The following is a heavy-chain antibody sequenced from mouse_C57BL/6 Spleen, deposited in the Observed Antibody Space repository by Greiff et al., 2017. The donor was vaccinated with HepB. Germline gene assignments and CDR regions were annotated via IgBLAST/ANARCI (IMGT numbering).Heavy chain of an antibody. J-gene: IGHJ2*01. CDR3: AGAMVRSLFDY. CDR2: IDPSDSYT. D-gene: IGHD2-3*01. Sequence: QVQLQQPGAELVKPGASVKLSCKASGYTFTSYWMQWVKQRPGQGLEWIGEIDPSDSYTNYNQKFKGQATLTVDTSSSTAYMQLSSLTSEDSAVYYCAGAMVRSLFDYWGQGTTLTVSS. CDR1: GYTFTSYW. V-gene: IGHV1-50*01.